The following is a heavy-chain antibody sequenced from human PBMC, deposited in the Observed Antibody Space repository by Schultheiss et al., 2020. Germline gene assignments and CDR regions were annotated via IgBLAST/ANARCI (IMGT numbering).Heavy chain of an antibody. J-gene: IGHJ6*04. Sequence: ASVKVSCKASGYNFTSYGISWVRQAPGQGLEWMGWINPNSGGTNYAQKFQGRVTMTRDTSISTAYMELSRLRSDDTAVYYCAREKDTAMVTGYYYYGMDVWGEGATVNVSS. CDR3: AREKDTAMVTGYYYYGMDV. CDR1: GYNFTSYG. V-gene: IGHV1-2*02. CDR2: INPNSGGT. D-gene: IGHD5-18*01.